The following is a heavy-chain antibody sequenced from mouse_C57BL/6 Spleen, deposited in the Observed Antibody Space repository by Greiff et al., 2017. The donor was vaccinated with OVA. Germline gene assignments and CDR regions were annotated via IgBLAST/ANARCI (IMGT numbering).Heavy chain of an antibody. V-gene: IGHV7-3*01. J-gene: IGHJ4*01. CDR3: ARYIPSPYGSSYYYYAMDY. CDR1: GFTFTDYY. Sequence: DVKLQESGGGLVQPGGSLSLSCAASGFTFTDYYMSWVRQPPGKALEWLGFIRNKANGYTTEYSASVKGRFTISRDNSQSILYLQMNALRAEDSATYYCARYIPSPYGSSYYYYAMDYWGQGTSVTVSS. D-gene: IGHD1-1*01. CDR2: IRNKANGYTT.